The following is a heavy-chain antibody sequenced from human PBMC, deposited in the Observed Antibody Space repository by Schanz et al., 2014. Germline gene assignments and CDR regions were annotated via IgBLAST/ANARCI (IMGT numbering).Heavy chain of an antibody. CDR2: VPFDGSQK. Sequence: QVQLVESGGGVVQPGRSLRLSCAASGFTFSSYALHWVRQAPGKGLEWVAFVPFDGSQKFYADSVKGRFTISRDNSKNTVYLQMNSLRAEDTAVYYCARVKYCTITRCYRTETEGIYYMDVWGKGTTVTVSS. D-gene: IGHD2-2*01. J-gene: IGHJ6*03. V-gene: IGHV3-30*04. CDR1: GFTFSSYA. CDR3: ARVKYCTITRCYRTETEGIYYMDV.